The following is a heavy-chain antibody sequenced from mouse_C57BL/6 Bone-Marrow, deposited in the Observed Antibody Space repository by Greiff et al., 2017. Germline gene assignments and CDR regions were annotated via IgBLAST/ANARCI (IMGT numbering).Heavy chain of an antibody. CDR1: GFNIKDDY. J-gene: IGHJ3*01. Sequence: VQLQQSGAELVRPGASVKLSCTASGFNIKDDYMHWVKQRPEQGLEWIGWIDPENGDTEYASKFQGKATITADTSSNTAYLQLSSRTSEDTAVYYCTDYYGSSGAYWGQGTLVTVSA. V-gene: IGHV14-4*01. CDR3: TDYYGSSGAY. CDR2: IDPENGDT. D-gene: IGHD1-1*01.